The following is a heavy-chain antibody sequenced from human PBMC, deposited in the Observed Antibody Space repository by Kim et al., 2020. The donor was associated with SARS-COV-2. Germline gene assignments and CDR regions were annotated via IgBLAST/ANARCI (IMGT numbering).Heavy chain of an antibody. CDR3: ARNPYGDYSYGLDV. V-gene: IGHV3-13*01. CDR1: GFIFSMSD. J-gene: IGHJ6*02. D-gene: IGHD4-17*01. CDR2: IGTVGDT. Sequence: GGSLRLSCTCSGFIFSMSDLHWVRQAAGAGLEWVSSIGTVGDTYYLDSVRGRFTISRDDVTNSSYLHLNNLGAGDTAVYFCARNPYGDYSYGLDVWGLGT.